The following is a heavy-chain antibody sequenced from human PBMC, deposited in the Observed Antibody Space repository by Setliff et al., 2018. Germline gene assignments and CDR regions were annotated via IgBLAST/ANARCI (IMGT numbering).Heavy chain of an antibody. V-gene: IGHV4-4*02. D-gene: IGHD3-10*01. CDR2: IYQSGTT. CDR1: GEPIRSNNW. CDR3: ARAPGRNIRGDY. Sequence: ASETLSLTCTVSGEPIRSNNWWNWVRQPPGKGLEWIGDIYQSGTTNYNPSLKSRVTISADTSKNQFSLKLKSVTAADTAVYYCARAPGRNIRGDYWGQGALVTVSS. J-gene: IGHJ4*02.